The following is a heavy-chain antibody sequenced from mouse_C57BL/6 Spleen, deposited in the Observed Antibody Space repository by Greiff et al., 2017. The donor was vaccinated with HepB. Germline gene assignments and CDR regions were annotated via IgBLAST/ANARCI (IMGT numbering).Heavy chain of an antibody. Sequence: QVQLQQPGAELVRPGTSVKLSCKASGYTFTSYWMHWVKQRPGQGLEWIGVIDPSDSYTNYNQKFKGKATLTVDTSSSTAYMQLSSLTSEDSAVYYCAKEGVYDGYFYFDYWGQGTTLTVSS. CDR2: IDPSDSYT. CDR3: AKEGVYDGYFYFDY. J-gene: IGHJ2*01. CDR1: GYTFTSYW. V-gene: IGHV1-59*01. D-gene: IGHD2-3*01.